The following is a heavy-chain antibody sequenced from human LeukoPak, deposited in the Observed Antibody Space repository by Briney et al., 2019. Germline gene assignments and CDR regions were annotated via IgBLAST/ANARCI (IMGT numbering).Heavy chain of an antibody. Sequence: GGSLRLSCAASGFTFSSYRMKWVRQAPGKGLEWVSSISSSSSYIYYAESVRGRFTISRNNAKNSLYLQMNSLRAEDTAVYYCARADYGDYGIDYWGQGTLVTVSS. V-gene: IGHV3-21*01. CDR2: ISSSSSYI. CDR3: ARADYGDYGIDY. D-gene: IGHD4-17*01. J-gene: IGHJ4*02. CDR1: GFTFSSYR.